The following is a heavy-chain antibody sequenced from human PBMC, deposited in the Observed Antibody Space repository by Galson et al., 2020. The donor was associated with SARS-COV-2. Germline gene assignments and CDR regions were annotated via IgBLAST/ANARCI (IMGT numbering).Heavy chain of an antibody. J-gene: IGHJ6*02. CDR3: AKERDGYKAHYGLDV. Sequence: GESLKISCAASGFTFSSYGMHWVRQAPGKGLEWVAVISYDGSNKYYADSVKGRFTISRDNSKNTLYLQMNSLRAEDTAVYYCAKERDGYKAHYGLDVWGQGTTVTVSS. CDR1: GFTFSSYG. V-gene: IGHV3-30*18. D-gene: IGHD2-21*01. CDR2: ISYDGSNK.